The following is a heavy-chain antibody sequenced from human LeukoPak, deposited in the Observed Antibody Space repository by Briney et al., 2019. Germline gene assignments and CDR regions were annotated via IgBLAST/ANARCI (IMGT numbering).Heavy chain of an antibody. J-gene: IGHJ4*02. CDR1: GGSFSGYY. V-gene: IGHV4-34*01. CDR3: AKVGGTFYYESRTRFFDF. Sequence: PSETLSLTCAVYGGSFSGYYWSWIRQPPGKGLEWIGEINHSGSTNYNPSLKSRVTISVDTSKNQFSLKLSSVTAADTAVYYCAKVGGTFYYESRTRFFDFWGQGTLVTVSS. D-gene: IGHD3-22*01. CDR2: INHSGST.